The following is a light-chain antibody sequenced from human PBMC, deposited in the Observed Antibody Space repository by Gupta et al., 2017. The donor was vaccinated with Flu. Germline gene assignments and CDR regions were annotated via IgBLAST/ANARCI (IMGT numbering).Light chain of an antibody. CDR1: SNDVGSYNL. V-gene: IGLV2-23*01. J-gene: IGLJ3*02. CDR2: ENK. Sequence: QSALTQPASVSGSPGQSITISCTGTSNDVGSYNLVSWYQQHPGKVPKLMIYENKKRPSGVSNRFSGSKSGNTASPTISGLQAEDEADYYCCSYATASWVFGGGTKVTVL. CDR3: CSYATASWV.